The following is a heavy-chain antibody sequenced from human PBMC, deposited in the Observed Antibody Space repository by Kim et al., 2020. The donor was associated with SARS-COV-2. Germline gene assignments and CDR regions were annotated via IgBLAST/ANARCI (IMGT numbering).Heavy chain of an antibody. CDR1: GGSINSGGYS. CDR3: ARNLVRGPLRVCFDP. D-gene: IGHD3-10*01. V-gene: IGHV4-30-2*01. J-gene: IGHJ5*02. Sequence: SETLSLTCTVSGGSINSGGYSWSLIRQPPGKGLEYIGYIYHSGATYYNPSLKSRLTMSVDRSKNQFSLHLTSVTAADTAVYYCARNLVRGPLRVCFDPWGQGILVTVSS. CDR2: IYHSGAT.